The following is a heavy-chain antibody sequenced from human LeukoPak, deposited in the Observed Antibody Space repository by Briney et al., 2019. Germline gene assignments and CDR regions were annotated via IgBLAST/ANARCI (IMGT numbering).Heavy chain of an antibody. D-gene: IGHD1-26*01. Sequence: GGSLTLSCAASGFTFSNYEMNRVRQAPGKGQEWVSYISSSGSTIYYADSVKGRFTISRDNAKNSLYLQMNSLRAEDTAVYYCANIFGSYADDYRGQGTLVTVSS. V-gene: IGHV3-48*03. CDR2: ISSSGSTI. CDR1: GFTFSNYE. J-gene: IGHJ4*02. CDR3: ANIFGSYADDY.